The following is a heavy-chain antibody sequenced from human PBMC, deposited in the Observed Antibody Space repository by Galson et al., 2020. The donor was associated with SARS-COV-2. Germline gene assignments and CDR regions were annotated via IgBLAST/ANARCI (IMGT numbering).Heavy chain of an antibody. CDR1: GFTFSNYI. Sequence: QAGGSLRLSCAASGFTFSNYILHWVRQAPGKGLEWLAIISYDGSNNYYADSVKGRFTISRDNSKNILSLQMNSLRAEDTAVYYCARETPSTRDSYIDYWGQGTLVTVSS. V-gene: IGHV3-30*04. CDR2: ISYDGSNN. D-gene: IGHD2-21*01. J-gene: IGHJ4*02. CDR3: ARETPSTRDSYIDY.